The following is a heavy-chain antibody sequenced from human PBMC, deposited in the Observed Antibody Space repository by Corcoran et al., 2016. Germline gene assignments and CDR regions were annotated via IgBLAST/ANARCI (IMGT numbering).Heavy chain of an antibody. V-gene: IGHV1-69*01. CDR3: ARARIVVVPAAIHVYYYVMDV. D-gene: IGHD2-2*02. CDR1: GGTFSSYA. Sequence: QVQLVQSGAEVKKPGSSVKVSCKASGGTFSSYAISWVRQAPGQGLEWMGGIIPIFGTANYAQKFQGRVTITADESTSTAYMELSSLRSEDTSVYYFARARIVVVPAAIHVYYYVMDVWGQVTTVTVSS. J-gene: IGHJ6*02. CDR2: IIPIFGTA.